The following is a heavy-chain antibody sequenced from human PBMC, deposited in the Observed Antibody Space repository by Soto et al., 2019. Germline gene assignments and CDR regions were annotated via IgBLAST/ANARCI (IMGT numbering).Heavy chain of an antibody. CDR3: ARLIVDTSGTTPFDY. CDR1: GFTFSSYA. D-gene: IGHD1-7*01. CDR2: ISGSGSTI. V-gene: IGHV3-23*01. J-gene: IGHJ4*02. Sequence: GGSLRLSCAASGFTFSSYAVSWVRQAPGKGPEWISSISGSGSTIYYADSVKGRFTISRDKSISTAYLQWSSLKASDTAMYYCARLIVDTSGTTPFDYWGQGTLVTVSS.